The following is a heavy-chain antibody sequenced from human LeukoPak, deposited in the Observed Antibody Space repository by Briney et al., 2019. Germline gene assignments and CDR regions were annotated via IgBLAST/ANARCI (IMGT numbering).Heavy chain of an antibody. CDR2: IIPILGIA. Sequence: SVKVSCKASGGTFSSYAISWVRQAPGQGLEWMGRIIPILGIANYAQKFQGRVTITADKSTSTAYMELSSLRSEDTAVYYCARYNWNAGGLDYWGQGTLVTVSS. D-gene: IGHD1-20*01. CDR3: ARYNWNAGGLDY. J-gene: IGHJ4*02. V-gene: IGHV1-69*04. CDR1: GGTFSSYA.